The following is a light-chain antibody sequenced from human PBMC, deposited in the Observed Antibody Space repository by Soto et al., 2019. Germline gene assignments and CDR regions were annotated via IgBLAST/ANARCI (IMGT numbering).Light chain of an antibody. Sequence: DIQMTQSPSSLSASVGDRVTITCRASQGIRTDLVWYQQKPGKAPKRLIYGASSLQSGVPTRFSGSGAGTEFTLSMSSLQLEDFATYSFLQHYSYPQTCGQGTTVVSK. CDR2: GAS. V-gene: IGKV1-17*01. CDR1: QGIRTD. J-gene: IGKJ1*01. CDR3: LQHYSYPQT.